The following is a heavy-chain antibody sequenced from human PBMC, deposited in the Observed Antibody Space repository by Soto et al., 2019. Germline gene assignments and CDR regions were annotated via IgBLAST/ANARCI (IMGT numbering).Heavy chain of an antibody. Sequence: GSLRLSCAASGFSFSDYTMDLGRQAPGKGLEWVALIIPSATTYYGDTGKGRVTISRDNSKNTVYLEMKRLKTDDTAVYYCAKERIGIQGRCDSWGPGTLVIVSS. D-gene: IGHD2-21*01. CDR1: GFSFSDYT. CDR2: IIPSATT. V-gene: IGHV3-23*01. J-gene: IGHJ5*02. CDR3: AKERIGIQGRCDS.